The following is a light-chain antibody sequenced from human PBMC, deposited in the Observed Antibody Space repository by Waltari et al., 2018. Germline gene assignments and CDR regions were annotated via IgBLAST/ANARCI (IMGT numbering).Light chain of an antibody. CDR2: GAS. V-gene: IGKV3-15*01. CDR1: QNGATK. J-gene: IGKJ2*01. Sequence: RASQNGATKLAWFQQKPGQAPRLLIYGASTRAPGAPVRFSGSGSGTEFTLTITNLQFEDSALFFCQQYHSWPPYTFGQGTKLEIK. CDR3: QQYHSWPPYT.